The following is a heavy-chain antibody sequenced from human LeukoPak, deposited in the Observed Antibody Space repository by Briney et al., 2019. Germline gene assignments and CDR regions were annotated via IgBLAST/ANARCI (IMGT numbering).Heavy chain of an antibody. J-gene: IGHJ4*02. V-gene: IGHV4-39*07. Sequence: SETLSLTCTGSGGSISSSSYYWGWIRQPPGKGLEWIGSIYYSGSTYYNPSLQSRVTISVDTPKQQFSLQLSSVTAADTAVYYCARDPIPYFYDSSGYFDYRRQGTLVPVSS. CDR1: GGSISSSSYY. CDR2: IYYSGST. D-gene: IGHD3-22*01. CDR3: ARDPIPYFYDSSGYFDY.